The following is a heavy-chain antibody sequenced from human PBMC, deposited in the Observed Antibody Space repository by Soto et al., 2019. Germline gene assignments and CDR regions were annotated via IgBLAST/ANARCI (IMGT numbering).Heavy chain of an antibody. J-gene: IGHJ3*01. Sequence: SETLSLTCTVSGVSITDSYWTWIRQPAGGALEWIGRVHTSGSSSYNPSLKSRVTMSLDTSKNHFSLNLTSVTAADTAVYYCAVGDPPMRGHGTLVTVSS. CDR3: AVGDPPM. D-gene: IGHD3-22*01. V-gene: IGHV4-4*07. CDR2: VHTSGSS. CDR1: GVSITDSY.